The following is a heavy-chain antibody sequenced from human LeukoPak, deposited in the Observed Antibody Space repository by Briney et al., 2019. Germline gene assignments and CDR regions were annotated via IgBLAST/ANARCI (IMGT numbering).Heavy chain of an antibody. J-gene: IGHJ4*02. CDR1: GFTFSSYA. CDR2: ISYDGSNK. V-gene: IGHV3-30-3*01. D-gene: IGHD6-19*01. Sequence: GGSLRLSCAASGFTFSSYAMHWVRQAPGKGLEWVAVISYDGSNKYYADSVKGRFTISRDNSKNTLYLQMNSLRAEDTAVYYCARDPSDSGGWGVDYWGQGTLVTVSS. CDR3: ARDPSDSGGWGVDY.